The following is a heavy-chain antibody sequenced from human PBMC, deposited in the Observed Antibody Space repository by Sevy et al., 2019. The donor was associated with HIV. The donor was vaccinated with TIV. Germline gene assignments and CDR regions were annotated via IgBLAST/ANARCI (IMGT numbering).Heavy chain of an antibody. CDR2: IRSKANSYAT. J-gene: IGHJ4*02. CDR3: TRPGYYYDSSGYPVYSDY. D-gene: IGHD3-22*01. Sequence: GGSLRLSCAASGFTFSGSAMHWVRQASGKGLEWVGRIRSKANSYATAYAASVKGRFTISRDDSKNTAYLQMNSLKTEDTAVYYCTRPGYYYDSSGYPVYSDYWGQGTLVTVSS. V-gene: IGHV3-73*01. CDR1: GFTFSGSA.